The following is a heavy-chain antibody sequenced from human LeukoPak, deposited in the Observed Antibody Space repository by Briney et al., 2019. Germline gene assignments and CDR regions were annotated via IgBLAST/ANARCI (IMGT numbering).Heavy chain of an antibody. CDR3: ARGRYYGSGSYLSLDY. CDR1: GYTFTSYD. Sequence: ASVKVSCKASGYTFTSYDINWVRQAPGQGLEWMGWMNPNSGNTGYAQEFQGRVTMTRNTYRSTAYMELSSLRSEDTAVYYCARGRYYGSGSYLSLDYWGKGTLVTVSS. CDR2: MNPNSGNT. D-gene: IGHD3-10*01. V-gene: IGHV1-8*01. J-gene: IGHJ4*02.